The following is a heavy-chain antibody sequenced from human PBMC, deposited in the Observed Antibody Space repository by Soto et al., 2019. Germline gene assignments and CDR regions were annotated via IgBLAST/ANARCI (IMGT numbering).Heavy chain of an antibody. CDR3: ATRSGGGGAFDF. D-gene: IGHD3-10*01. Sequence: EVQLVESGGGLVQPGGSLRLSCAASGFTFYTYEMNWVRQAPGKGLEWVSYISSSGSATYYADSVKGRSTIPRDNAKNSLYLQMNSLRAEDTAIYYCATRSGGGGAFDFWGQGTMVTVSS. J-gene: IGHJ3*01. V-gene: IGHV3-48*03. CDR1: GFTFYTYE. CDR2: ISSSGSAT.